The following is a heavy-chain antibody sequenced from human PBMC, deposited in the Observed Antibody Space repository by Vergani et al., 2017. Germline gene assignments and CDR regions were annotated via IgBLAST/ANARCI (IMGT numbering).Heavy chain of an antibody. Sequence: QLQLQESGSGLVKPSQTLSLTCAVSGGSISRGGYSWTWIRPPPGKGLEWIGSIYHSGSPYSNPSLTRRVTISVDRSKSQFSLKLSSVTAADPAVYYCARATDSSGYPYYFDYWGQGTLGTVSS. CDR3: ARATDSSGYPYYFDY. CDR1: GGSISRGGYS. J-gene: IGHJ4*02. V-gene: IGHV4-30-2*01. CDR2: IYHSGSP. D-gene: IGHD3-22*01.